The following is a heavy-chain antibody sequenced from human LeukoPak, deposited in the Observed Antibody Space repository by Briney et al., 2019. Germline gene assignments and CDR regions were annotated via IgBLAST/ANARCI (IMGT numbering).Heavy chain of an antibody. D-gene: IGHD3-22*01. CDR2: INPNSGGT. V-gene: IGHV1-2*02. CDR3: ARECYDSSGYYHKNYFDY. J-gene: IGHJ4*02. Sequence: ASVKVSCKASGYTFTGYYMHWVRQAPGQGLEWMGWINPNSGGTNYAQKFQGRVTMTRDTSISTAYMELSRLRSDDTAVYYCARECYDSSGYYHKNYFDYWGQGTLATVPS. CDR1: GYTFTGYY.